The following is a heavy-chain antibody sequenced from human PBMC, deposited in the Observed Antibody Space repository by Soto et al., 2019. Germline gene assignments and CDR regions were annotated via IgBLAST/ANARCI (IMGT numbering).Heavy chain of an antibody. CDR2: IYYSGST. D-gene: IGHD3-10*01. CDR3: ARSGITMVRGVIIGPGYYYYGMDV. Sequence: QVQLQESGPGLVRPSETLSLTCTVSGGSISSYYWSWIRQPPGKGLEWIGYIYYSGSTNYNPSLKSRVTISVDTSKNQFSLKLRSVTAADTAVYYCARSGITMVRGVIIGPGYYYYGMDVWGQGTTVTVSS. V-gene: IGHV4-59*01. CDR1: GGSISSYY. J-gene: IGHJ6*02.